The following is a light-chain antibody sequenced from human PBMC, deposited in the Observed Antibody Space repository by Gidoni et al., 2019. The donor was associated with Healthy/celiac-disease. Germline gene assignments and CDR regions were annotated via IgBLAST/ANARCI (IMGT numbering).Light chain of an antibody. Sequence: DIQMTQSPSSLSASVGDRVTITCRASRSISSYLNWYQQKPGKAPKLLIYAASSLQSGVPSRFCGSGSGTDFTLTISSLQPEDFATYYCQQSYSTPNTFGQGTKLEIK. CDR2: AAS. CDR3: QQSYSTPNT. V-gene: IGKV1-39*01. CDR1: RSISSY. J-gene: IGKJ2*01.